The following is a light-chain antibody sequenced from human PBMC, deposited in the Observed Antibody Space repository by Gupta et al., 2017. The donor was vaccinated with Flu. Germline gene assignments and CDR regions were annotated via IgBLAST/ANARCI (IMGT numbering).Light chain of an antibody. CDR1: NSNIGINP. J-gene: IGLJ3*02. Sequence: SVLTQQPSASGTPGQRVTISCSGGNSNIGINPVNWYQQLPGTPPKLLIFSNNQRRSGVPARFSGSKSGTSASLTISGLQAEDEADYYCAPWDDTRNGRVFGEGTKLTVL. CDR2: SNN. CDR3: APWDDTRNGRV. V-gene: IGLV1-44*01.